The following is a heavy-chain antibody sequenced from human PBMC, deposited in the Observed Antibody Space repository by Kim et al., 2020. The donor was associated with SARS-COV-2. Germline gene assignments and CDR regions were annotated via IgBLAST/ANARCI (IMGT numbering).Heavy chain of an antibody. J-gene: IGHJ5*02. CDR2: T. V-gene: IGHV4-39*01. CDR3: ARTKIGNWFDP. Sequence: TYYNPSLKSRVTISVDTSKNQFSLKLSSVTAADTAVYYCARTKIGNWFDPWGQGTLVTVSS.